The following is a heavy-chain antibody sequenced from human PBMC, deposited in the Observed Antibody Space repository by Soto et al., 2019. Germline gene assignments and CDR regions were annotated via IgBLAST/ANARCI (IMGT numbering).Heavy chain of an antibody. Sequence: EVQLVESGGGLVQPGGSLRLSCVASGFTFSRYWMSWVRQAPGKGPEWVANIKQDGSEQYYVDSVKGRFTISRDNAKNSLFLQMNSLRAEDTAVYYCARGSCSSATCYAVFFDPWGQGTLVTVSS. D-gene: IGHD2-2*01. CDR1: GFTFSRYW. V-gene: IGHV3-7*01. J-gene: IGHJ5*02. CDR3: ARGSCSSATCYAVFFDP. CDR2: IKQDGSEQ.